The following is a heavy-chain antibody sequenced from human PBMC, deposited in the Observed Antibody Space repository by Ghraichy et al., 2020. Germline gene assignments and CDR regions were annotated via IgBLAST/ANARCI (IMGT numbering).Heavy chain of an antibody. J-gene: IGHJ4*02. CDR2: INPNSGGT. CDR1: GYTFTGNY. V-gene: IGHV1-2*02. CDR3: AIWGKDSSGYYFDY. Sequence: ASVKVSCKASGYTFTGNYMHWVRQAPGQGLEWMGWINPNSGGTNYAQKFQGRVTMTRDTSISTAYMELSRLRSDDTAMYYCAIWGKDSSGYYFDYWGQGTLVTVSS. D-gene: IGHD3-22*01.